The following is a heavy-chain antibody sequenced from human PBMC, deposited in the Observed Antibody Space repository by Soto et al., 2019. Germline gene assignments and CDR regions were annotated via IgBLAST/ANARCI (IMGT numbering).Heavy chain of an antibody. CDR2: IKSKTDGGTT. CDR3: TTDRMIADVDTFDAFDI. V-gene: IGHV3-15*07. J-gene: IGHJ3*02. CDR1: GFTFSNAW. D-gene: IGHD3-22*01. Sequence: GGSLRLSCAASGFTFSNAWMNWVRQAPGKGLEWVGRIKSKTDGGTTDYAAPVKGRFTISRDDSKNTLYLQMNSLKTEDTAVYYCTTDRMIADVDTFDAFDIWGQGTMVTVSS.